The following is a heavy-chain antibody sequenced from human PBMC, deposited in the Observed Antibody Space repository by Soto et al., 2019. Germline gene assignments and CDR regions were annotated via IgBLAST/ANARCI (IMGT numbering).Heavy chain of an antibody. CDR1: GGSISSYY. D-gene: IGHD5-18*01. V-gene: IGHV4-59*01. J-gene: IGHJ4*02. CDR3: ARYDTAMGTSPDY. Sequence: QVQLQESGPGLVKPSETLSFTCTVSGGSISSYYWSWIRQPPGKGLEWIGYIYYSGSTNYNPSLKSRVTISVDTSKNQFSLKLSSVTAADTAVYYCARYDTAMGTSPDYWGQGTLVTVSS. CDR2: IYYSGST.